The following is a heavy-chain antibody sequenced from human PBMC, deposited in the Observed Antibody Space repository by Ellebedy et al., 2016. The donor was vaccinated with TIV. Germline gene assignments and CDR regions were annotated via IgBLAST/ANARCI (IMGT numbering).Heavy chain of an antibody. CDR3: ARAWATDPIDY. CDR2: VWYDGSNK. Sequence: GESLKISXAATAFTFSRYGMHWVRQAPGEGLEWVAAVWYDGSNKQYADSVKGRFTISRVNSKSTAYLRMNSLRPEDTATYYCARAWATDPIDYWGQGTLVTVSS. V-gene: IGHV3-33*01. D-gene: IGHD1-26*01. CDR1: AFTFSRYG. J-gene: IGHJ4*02.